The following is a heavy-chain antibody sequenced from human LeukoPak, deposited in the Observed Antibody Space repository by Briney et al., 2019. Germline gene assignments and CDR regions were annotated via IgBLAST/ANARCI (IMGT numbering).Heavy chain of an antibody. V-gene: IGHV4-39*01. CDR3: ARPYYDFWKGPGGAFDI. Sequence: SETLSLTCTVSGGSISSSSYYWGWIRQPPGKGLEWIGSIYYSGSTYYNPSLKSRVTISVDTSKNQFSLKLSSVTAADTAVYYCARPYYDFWKGPGGAFDIWGQGTMVTVSS. CDR1: GGSISSSSYY. J-gene: IGHJ3*02. D-gene: IGHD3-3*01. CDR2: IYYSGST.